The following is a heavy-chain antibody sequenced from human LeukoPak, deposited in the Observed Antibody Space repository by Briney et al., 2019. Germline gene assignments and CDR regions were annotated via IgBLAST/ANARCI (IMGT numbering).Heavy chain of an antibody. Sequence: GGSLRLSCAASGFNFNTYAMNWVRQAPGKGLEWISYISSSSSTIYYADSVRGRFSISRDNAKNSVYLEMNSPGDEDTAFYYCTRVGGFQLPKFDYWGRGTLVTVSS. CDR1: GFNFNTYA. D-gene: IGHD3-16*01. V-gene: IGHV3-48*02. CDR2: ISSSSSTI. CDR3: TRVGGFQLPKFDY. J-gene: IGHJ4*02.